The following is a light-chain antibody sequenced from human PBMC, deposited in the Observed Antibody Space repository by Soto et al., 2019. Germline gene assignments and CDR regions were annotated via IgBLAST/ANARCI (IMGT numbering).Light chain of an antibody. CDR2: DAS. CDR1: QSVSSN. V-gene: IGKV3-11*01. CDR3: QHYNTWPRT. Sequence: IVLTQSPATLSLSPWEGATLSCRASQSVSSNLAWYQQKPGQTPRLLIYDASIRAAGIPARFSGSGSGAEFTLTITSLESEDFAVYYCQHYNTWPRTFGQGTKVDIK. J-gene: IGKJ1*01.